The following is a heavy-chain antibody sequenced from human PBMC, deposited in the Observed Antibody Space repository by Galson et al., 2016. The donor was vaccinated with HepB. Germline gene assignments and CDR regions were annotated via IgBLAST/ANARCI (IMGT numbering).Heavy chain of an antibody. CDR3: VKLVSDY. D-gene: IGHD6-6*01. CDR1: GSMFKNYA. V-gene: IGHV1-69*01. CDR2: IIPILGTP. J-gene: IGHJ4*02. Sequence: KVSCKASGSMFKNYAIAWVRQAPGQGLEWMGGIIPILGTPNYAPKFQGRLAIIADASTNTAYMELSRLRSDDAAVYYFVKLVSDYWGQGTLVTVSS.